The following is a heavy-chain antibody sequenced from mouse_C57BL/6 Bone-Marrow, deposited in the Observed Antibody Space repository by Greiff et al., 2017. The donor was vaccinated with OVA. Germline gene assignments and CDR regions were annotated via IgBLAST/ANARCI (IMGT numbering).Heavy chain of an antibody. J-gene: IGHJ4*01. V-gene: IGHV14-4*01. CDR3: TRYGSSLYYYAMDY. D-gene: IGHD1-1*01. CDR1: GFNIKDDY. Sequence: EVQGVESGAELVRPGASVKLSCTASGFNIKDDYMNWVKQRPEQGLEWIGWIDPENGDTEYASKFQGKATITADTSSNTAYLQLSSLTSEDTAVYYCTRYGSSLYYYAMDYWGQGTSVTVSS. CDR2: IDPENGDT.